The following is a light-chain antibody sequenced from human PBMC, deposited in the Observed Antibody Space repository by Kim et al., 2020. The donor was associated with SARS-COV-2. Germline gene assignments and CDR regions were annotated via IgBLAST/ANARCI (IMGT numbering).Light chain of an antibody. CDR2: AAS. J-gene: IGKJ4*01. V-gene: IGKV1-39*01. Sequence: IQMTQSPSSLAASVGDRVTIACRASQSISTYLNWYQQKPGKAPKLLIYAASSLQSGVPSRFSGSGSGTDFTLTISSLQPEDFATYYCQQSHTTPLLTFGGGTKLEIK. CDR1: QSISTY. CDR3: QQSHTTPLLT.